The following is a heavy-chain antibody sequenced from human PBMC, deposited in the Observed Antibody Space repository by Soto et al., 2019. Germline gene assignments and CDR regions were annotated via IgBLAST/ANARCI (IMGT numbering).Heavy chain of an antibody. CDR1: SGSISSAHW. V-gene: IGHV4-4*02. Sequence: QVQLQESGPGLVKPSGTLSLTCAVSSGSISSAHWWNWVRQPPGKGLEWIGEIYHSGSTNYNPSLKSRLTVSVDTSMIQFSRQVTSVTAADPAVYYWATHSDYRLVVWGQGTTVAVSS. CDR3: ATHSDYRLVV. J-gene: IGHJ6*02. D-gene: IGHD4-4*01. CDR2: IYHSGST.